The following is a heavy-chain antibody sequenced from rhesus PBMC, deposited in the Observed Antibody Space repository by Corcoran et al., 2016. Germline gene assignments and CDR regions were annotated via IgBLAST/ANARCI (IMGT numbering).Heavy chain of an antibody. D-gene: IGHD3-34*01. Sequence: QVPLQESGPGLVKPSDTLSLTCAVSGSSISSHYWSWIRQPPGKGLEWIGYIYGSSGSTNYKPSLKSRVTISTDTSKNQFSLKLSSVTAADTAVYYCARDGENWGDLDYWGQGVLVTVSS. CDR2: IYGSSGST. CDR3: ARDGENWGDLDY. J-gene: IGHJ4*01. V-gene: IGHV4-147*01. CDR1: GSSISSHY.